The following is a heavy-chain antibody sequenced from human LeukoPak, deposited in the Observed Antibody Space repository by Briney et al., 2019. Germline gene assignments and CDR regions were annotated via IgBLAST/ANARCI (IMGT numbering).Heavy chain of an antibody. J-gene: IGHJ1*01. CDR1: GFTFSSYS. Sequence: GGSLRLSCAASGFTFSSYSMNWVRQAPGKGLEWVSSISSSSSYIHYADSVKGRFTIPRDNAKNSLFLQMNSLRAEDTAVYYCARDRPSGCSGGSCYTPAAFQHWGQGTLVTVSS. V-gene: IGHV3-21*01. D-gene: IGHD2-15*01. CDR3: ARDRPSGCSGGSCYTPAAFQH. CDR2: ISSSSSYI.